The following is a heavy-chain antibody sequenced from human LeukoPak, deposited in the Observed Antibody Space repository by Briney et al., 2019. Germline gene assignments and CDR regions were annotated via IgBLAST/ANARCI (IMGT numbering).Heavy chain of an antibody. Sequence: GGSLRLSCAASGFTFDDYAMHWVRQAPGKGLEWVSGISWNSGIIDYADSVKGRFTISRDNAKNSLYLQMNSLRAEDTAVYYCARDQGIAVAGDFDYWGQGTLVTVSS. CDR2: ISWNSGII. V-gene: IGHV3-9*01. J-gene: IGHJ4*02. CDR1: GFTFDDYA. CDR3: ARDQGIAVAGDFDY. D-gene: IGHD6-19*01.